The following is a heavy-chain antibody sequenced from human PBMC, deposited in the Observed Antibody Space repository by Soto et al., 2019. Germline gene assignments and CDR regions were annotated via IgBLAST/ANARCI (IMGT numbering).Heavy chain of an antibody. Sequence: SETLSLTCTVSGGSISSGDYYWSWIRQPPGKGLEWIGYIYYGGSTYYNPSLKSRVTISVDTSKNQFSLKLSSVTAADTAVYYCARWLGYGPHFDYWGQGTLVTVSS. CDR1: GGSISSGDYY. CDR2: IYYGGST. J-gene: IGHJ4*02. V-gene: IGHV4-30-4*01. D-gene: IGHD5-12*01. CDR3: ARWLGYGPHFDY.